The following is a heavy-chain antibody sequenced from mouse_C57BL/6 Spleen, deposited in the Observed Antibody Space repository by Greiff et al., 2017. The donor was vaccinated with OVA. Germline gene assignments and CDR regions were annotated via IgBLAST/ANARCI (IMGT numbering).Heavy chain of an antibody. Sequence: QVQLKESGAELVKPGASVKLSCKASGYTFTSYWMQWVKQRPGQGLEWIGEIDPSDSYTNYNQKFKGKATLTVDTSSSTAYMQLSSLTSEDSAVYYCASQLGGHFDVWGTGTTVTVSS. CDR2: IDPSDSYT. V-gene: IGHV1-50*01. CDR1: GYTFTSYW. CDR3: ASQLGGHFDV. D-gene: IGHD4-1*02. J-gene: IGHJ1*03.